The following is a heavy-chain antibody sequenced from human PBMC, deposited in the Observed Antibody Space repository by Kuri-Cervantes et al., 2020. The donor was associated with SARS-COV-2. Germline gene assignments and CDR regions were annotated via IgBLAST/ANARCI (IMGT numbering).Heavy chain of an antibody. CDR3: ARVEVAGMSYGMDV. J-gene: IGHJ6*02. CDR2: IYSGGST. Sequence: GGSLRPSCAPSGFTVSSNYMSGVRQAPGKGLDGFELIYSGGSTYYAYSVKGRFTISRDTSKNSMYLQMNRLRAEDTAVYYCARVEVAGMSYGMDVWGQGTTVTVSS. CDR1: GFTVSSNY. V-gene: IGHV3-66*01. D-gene: IGHD6-19*01.